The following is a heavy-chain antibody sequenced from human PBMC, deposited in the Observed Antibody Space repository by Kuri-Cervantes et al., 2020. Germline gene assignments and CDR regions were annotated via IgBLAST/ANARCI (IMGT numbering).Heavy chain of an antibody. J-gene: IGHJ6*03. CDR2: IRSKAYGGTT. D-gene: IGHD3-9*01. V-gene: IGHV3-49*04. CDR1: GFTFGDYA. CDR3: ARATALRYFDWLLLGSGDYYYYMDV. Sequence: GESLKISCTGSGFTFGDYAMSWVRQAPGKGLEWVGFIRSKAYGGTTEYAASVKGRFTISRDDSKSIAYLQMNSLRAEDTAVYYCARATALRYFDWLLLGSGDYYYYMDVWGKGTTVTVSS.